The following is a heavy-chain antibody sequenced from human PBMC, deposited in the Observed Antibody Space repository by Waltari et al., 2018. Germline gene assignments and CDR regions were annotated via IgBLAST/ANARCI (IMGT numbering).Heavy chain of an antibody. CDR1: GFTFSNYA. CDR3: EVSSSSFGNY. CDR2: ISGSGDSV. D-gene: IGHD6-6*01. V-gene: IGHV3-23*01. Sequence: EVKLLQSGGDLVQPGGYLRLSCAASGFTFSNYAMDWVRQAPGEGLEWVSSISGSGDSVDSADSVKGRFTTSRDNSKNIMYLQMNSLRVEDTALYYCEVSSSSFGNYWGQGALVTVSS. J-gene: IGHJ4*02.